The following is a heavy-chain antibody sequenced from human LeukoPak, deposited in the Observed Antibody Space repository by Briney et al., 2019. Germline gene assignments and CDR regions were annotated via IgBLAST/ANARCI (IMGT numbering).Heavy chain of an antibody. J-gene: IGHJ4*02. V-gene: IGHV3-20*04. Sequence: GGSLRLSCTASGLAFDEHGMSCVRHVPGKGLEWASGINWSGGSTGYADPLRGRFTISRDNAKNSLYLQMDSLRAEDTALYYCARAPITSPFYFDYWGQGTLVTVSS. CDR2: INWSGGST. CDR1: GLAFDEHG. D-gene: IGHD2-2*01. CDR3: ARAPITSPFYFDY.